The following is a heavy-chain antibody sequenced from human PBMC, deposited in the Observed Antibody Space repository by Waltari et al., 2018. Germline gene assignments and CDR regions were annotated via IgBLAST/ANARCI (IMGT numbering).Heavy chain of an antibody. V-gene: IGHV1-8*01. Sequence: QVQLVQSGAEVKKPGASVKVSCKASGYTFTSYDINWVRQATGQGLEWMGWMNPNSGNTGYAQKFQGRVTMTRNTSISTVYMELSSLRSEDTAVYYCARDKEWELLRDAFDIWGQGTMVTVSS. CDR1: GYTFTSYD. CDR2: MNPNSGNT. J-gene: IGHJ3*02. D-gene: IGHD1-26*01. CDR3: ARDKEWELLRDAFDI.